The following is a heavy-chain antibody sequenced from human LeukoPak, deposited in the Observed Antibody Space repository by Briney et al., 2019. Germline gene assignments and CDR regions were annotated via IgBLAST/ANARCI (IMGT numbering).Heavy chain of an antibody. CDR1: GGSISSYY. Sequence: PAETLSLTCTVSGGSISSYYGSWMRQPPGKGVEGGGYIYYTGSTNYNPSLKSRVTISVDTSKNQFSLKLSSVTAADTAVYYCASNGRETAMVTYFDYWGQGTLVTVSS. D-gene: IGHD5-18*01. CDR3: ASNGRETAMVTYFDY. J-gene: IGHJ4*02. CDR2: IYYTGST. V-gene: IGHV4-59*08.